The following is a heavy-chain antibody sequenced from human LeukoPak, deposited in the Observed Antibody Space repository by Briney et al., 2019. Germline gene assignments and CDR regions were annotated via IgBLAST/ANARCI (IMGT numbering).Heavy chain of an antibody. J-gene: IGHJ4*02. V-gene: IGHV3-30*03. D-gene: IGHD5-18*01. CDR2: ISYDGSNK. Sequence: SGGSLRLSCAASGFTFSSFGMYWVRQAPGKGLEWVAVISYDGSNKYYADSVKGRFTISRDNSKNTLDLQLNSLRAEDTAVYYCARDRRIQQLMLFDYWGQGTLVTVSS. CDR1: GFTFSSFG. CDR3: ARDRRIQQLMLFDY.